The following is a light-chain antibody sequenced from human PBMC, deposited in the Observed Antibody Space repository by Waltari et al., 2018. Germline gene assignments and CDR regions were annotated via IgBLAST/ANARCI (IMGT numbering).Light chain of an antibody. J-gene: IGLJ1*01. CDR3: CSYAGSGTYI. Sequence: QSALTQPASVSGTPGQSITISCTGTTSDVGNYNLVSWYQHHPGKAPKLRICEVIKRPSGVSDRLVGAKSGNTASLTISGLQAEDEADYYCCSYAGSGTYIFGTGTKVTVL. CDR1: TSDVGNYNL. V-gene: IGLV2-23*02. CDR2: EVI.